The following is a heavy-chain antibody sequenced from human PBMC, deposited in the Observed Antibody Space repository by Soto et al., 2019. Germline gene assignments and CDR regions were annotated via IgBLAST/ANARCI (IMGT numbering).Heavy chain of an antibody. J-gene: IGHJ6*02. V-gene: IGHV4-61*01. CDR2: TYYSGST. CDR1: GDSVSNGNSY. Sequence: QVQLQESGPGLVKPSETLSLTCTVSGDSVSNGNSYWSWIRQPPGKGLEWIGYTYYSGSTNYNPSLKSRVTISVDTSKNQFSLRLSSVTGADTAVYYCARGGAYYYYYGMDVWGQGTTVTVSS. CDR3: ARGGAYYYYYGMDV.